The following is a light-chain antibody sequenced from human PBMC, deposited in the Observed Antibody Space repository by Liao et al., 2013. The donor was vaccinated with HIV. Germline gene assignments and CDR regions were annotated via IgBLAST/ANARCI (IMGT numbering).Light chain of an antibody. Sequence: SDELTQPSSVSVSPGQTASITCSGDELGYKYASWYQQRPGQSPVLVIYQDTKRPSGIPERFSGSNSGHTATLTISGTQPLDEADYYCQAWDSSTSGVFGPGTKVTVL. CDR1: ELGYKY. V-gene: IGLV3-1*01. J-gene: IGLJ1*01. CDR2: QDT. CDR3: QAWDSSTSGV.